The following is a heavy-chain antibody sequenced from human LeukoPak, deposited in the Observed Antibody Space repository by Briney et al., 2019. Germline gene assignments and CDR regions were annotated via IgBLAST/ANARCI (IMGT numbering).Heavy chain of an antibody. CDR2: IRDDGSEK. Sequence: GGSLRLSCAASGFTLSDYWMLWVRQAPGKGPEGVANIRDDGSEKNYVDSVKGRFTISRDNAQMSLYLQMNSLRVDDTAVYYCATDRKAGSWDPRFDYGGQGTLVTVSS. J-gene: IGHJ4*02. CDR1: GFTLSDYW. V-gene: IGHV3-7*04. D-gene: IGHD1-14*01. CDR3: ATDRKAGSWDPRFDY.